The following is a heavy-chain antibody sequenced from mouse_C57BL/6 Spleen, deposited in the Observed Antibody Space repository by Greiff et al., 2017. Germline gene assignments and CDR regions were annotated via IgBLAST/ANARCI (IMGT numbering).Heavy chain of an antibody. Sequence: VQLQQSGPELVKPGASVKISCKASGYTFTDYYMNWVKQSHGKSLEWIGDINPNNGGTSYNQKFKGKATLTVDTSSSTAYMELHSLTSEDSAVYFCARSGLRRRDYFDYWGQGTTLTVSS. J-gene: IGHJ2*01. CDR2: INPNNGGT. D-gene: IGHD2-4*01. CDR1: GYTFTDYY. CDR3: ARSGLRRRDYFDY. V-gene: IGHV1-26*01.